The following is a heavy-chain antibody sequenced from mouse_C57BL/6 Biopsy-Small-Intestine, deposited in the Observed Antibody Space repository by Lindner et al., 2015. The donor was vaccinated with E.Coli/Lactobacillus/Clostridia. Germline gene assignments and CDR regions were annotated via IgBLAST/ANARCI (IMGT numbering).Heavy chain of an antibody. CDR3: ARYGDFLPWFAY. Sequence: VQLQESGPELAKPGASVKMSCKASGYTFISYVIHWVKQKPGQGLEWIGYINPYNDKTKYNEKFKGKATLTSDKSSSTAYMELSSLTSEDSAVYNCARYGDFLPWFAYWGQGTLVTVSA. CDR1: GYTFISYV. J-gene: IGHJ3*01. D-gene: IGHD2-13*01. CDR2: INPYNDKT. V-gene: IGHV1-14*01.